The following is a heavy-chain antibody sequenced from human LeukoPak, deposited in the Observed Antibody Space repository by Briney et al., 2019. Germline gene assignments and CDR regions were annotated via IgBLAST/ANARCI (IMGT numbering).Heavy chain of an antibody. CDR2: INHSGST. D-gene: IGHD5-18*01. V-gene: IGHV4-34*01. CDR1: GGSFSGYY. CDR3: ARGYSYGYLSLGY. J-gene: IGHJ4*02. Sequence: SETLSLTCAVYGGSFSGYYWSWIRQPPGKGLEWIGEINHSGSTNYNPSLESRVTISVDTSKNQFSLKLSSVTAADTAVYYCARGYSYGYLSLGYWGQGTLVTVSS.